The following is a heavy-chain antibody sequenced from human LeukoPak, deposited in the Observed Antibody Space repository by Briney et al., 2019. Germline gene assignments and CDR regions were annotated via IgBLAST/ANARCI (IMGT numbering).Heavy chain of an antibody. J-gene: IGHJ4*02. CDR2: ISGSGGST. CDR1: GFTFSSYA. CDR3: ARELLDSGDY. Sequence: GGSLRLSCAASGFTFSSYAMSWVRQAPGKGLEWVSAISGSGGSTYYADSVKGRFAISRDNSKNTLYLQMNSLRADDTAVYYCARELLDSGDYWGQGTLVTVSS. V-gene: IGHV3-23*01. D-gene: IGHD3-10*01.